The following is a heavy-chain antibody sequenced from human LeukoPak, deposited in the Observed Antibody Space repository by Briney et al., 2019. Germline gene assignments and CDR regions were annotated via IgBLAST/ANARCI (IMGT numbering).Heavy chain of an antibody. V-gene: IGHV3-33*01. CDR2: IWYDGSNE. J-gene: IGHJ4*02. CDR1: GFTFSSYG. Sequence: AGGSLRLSCAASGFTFSSYGMHWVRQAPGKGLEWVAVIWYDGSNENYADSVEGRFTISRDNSKKTMYLQMNSLRAEDTAVYYCARQGIVGAKRGGWFDYWGQGTLVTVSS. CDR3: ARQGIVGAKRGGWFDY. D-gene: IGHD1-26*01.